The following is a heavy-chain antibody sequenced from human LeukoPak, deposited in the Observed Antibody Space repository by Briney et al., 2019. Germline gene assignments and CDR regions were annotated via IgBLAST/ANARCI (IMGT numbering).Heavy chain of an antibody. J-gene: IGHJ6*03. V-gene: IGHV4-34*01. CDR2: INDSGST. CDR1: GGSISGYY. D-gene: IGHD3-3*01. CDR3: ARRVTIFGVVTQNTLSYMDV. Sequence: SETLSLTCTVSGGSISGYYWSWIRQSPGKGLEWIGEINDSGSTNYNPSLKSRVTISVDTSKNQFSLKLSSVTAADTAVYYCARRVTIFGVVTQNTLSYMDVWGKGTTVTVSS.